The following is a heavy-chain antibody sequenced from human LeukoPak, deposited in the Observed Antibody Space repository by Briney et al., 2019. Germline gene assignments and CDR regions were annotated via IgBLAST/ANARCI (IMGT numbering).Heavy chain of an antibody. CDR3: ARSTTVTTGDY. D-gene: IGHD4-17*01. CDR2: IKQDGSEK. J-gene: IGHJ4*02. V-gene: IGHV3-7*01. CDR1: GFTFSSYW. Sequence: GGSLRLSCAGSGFTFSSYWMSWVRQAPGKGLEWVANIKQDGSEKYYVDSVKGRFTISRDNAKNSLYLQMNSLRAEDTAVYYCARSTTVTTGDYWGQGTLVTVSS.